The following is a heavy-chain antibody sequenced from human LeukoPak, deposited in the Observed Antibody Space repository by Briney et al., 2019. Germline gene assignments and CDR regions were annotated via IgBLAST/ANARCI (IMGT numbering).Heavy chain of an antibody. CDR1: GFPFYVYG. V-gene: IGHV3-30*03. Sequence: GGSLRLSCAASGFPFYVYGMNWVRQAPGKGLEWVAVISYDGSNKYYADSVKGRFTISRDNSKNTLYLQMNSLRAEDTAVYYCVSVVVVAARGGFDYWGQGTLVTVSS. CDR2: ISYDGSNK. CDR3: VSVVVVAARGGFDY. D-gene: IGHD2-15*01. J-gene: IGHJ4*02.